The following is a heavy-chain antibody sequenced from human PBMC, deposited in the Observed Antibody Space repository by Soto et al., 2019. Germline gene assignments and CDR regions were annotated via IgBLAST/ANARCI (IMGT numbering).Heavy chain of an antibody. J-gene: IGHJ6*02. V-gene: IGHV3-23*01. D-gene: IGHD2-15*01. Sequence: GGSLRLSCAASGFTFSSYAMSWVRQAPGKGLEWVSAISGSGGSTYYADSVKGRFTISRDNSKNTLYLQMNSLRAEDTAVYYGSKGTVVVVAATAEHYYYGVDVWGQGTTVTVSS. CDR1: GFTFSSYA. CDR2: ISGSGGST. CDR3: SKGTVVVVAATAEHYYYGVDV.